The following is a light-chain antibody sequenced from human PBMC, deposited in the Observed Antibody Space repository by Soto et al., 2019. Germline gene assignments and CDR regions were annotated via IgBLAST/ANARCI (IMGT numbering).Light chain of an antibody. V-gene: IGKV1-5*01. CDR2: DAS. CDR1: QSISTW. Sequence: DIQMTQSPSTLSASVGERVTITCRASQSISTWLAWYQQKPGKAPKLLIYDASSLESGVPPRFSGSGSGTEFTLTISSLQPDDFATYYCQQYNSYSPTFGQGTKVDIK. CDR3: QQYNSYSPT. J-gene: IGKJ1*01.